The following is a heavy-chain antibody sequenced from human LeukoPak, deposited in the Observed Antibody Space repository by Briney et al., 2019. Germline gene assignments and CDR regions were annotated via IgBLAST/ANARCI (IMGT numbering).Heavy chain of an antibody. CDR1: GSTFSRYS. Sequence: PGGSLRLSCAASGSTFSRYSMNWVGQAPGKGLEWVSSISSSSSYIYYADSVNGRFTISRDNPKNSLYLQMNSLRAEDTAVYYCARDARSGSPDYWGQGTLVTVSS. CDR3: ARDARSGSPDY. J-gene: IGHJ4*02. CDR2: ISSSSSYI. V-gene: IGHV3-21*01. D-gene: IGHD1-26*01.